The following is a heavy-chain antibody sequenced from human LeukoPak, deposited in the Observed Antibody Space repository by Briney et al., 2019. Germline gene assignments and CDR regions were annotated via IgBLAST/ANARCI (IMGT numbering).Heavy chain of an antibody. J-gene: IGHJ6*02. Sequence: ASVKVSCKASGYTFTGYHMHWVRQAPGQGLEWMGWINPNSGGTNYAQKFQGRVTMTRDTSISTAYMELSRLRSDDTAVYYCARGPYYYDSSGYSGLSMDVWGQGTTVTVSS. V-gene: IGHV1-2*02. CDR1: GYTFTGYH. D-gene: IGHD3-22*01. CDR2: INPNSGGT. CDR3: ARGPYYYDSSGYSGLSMDV.